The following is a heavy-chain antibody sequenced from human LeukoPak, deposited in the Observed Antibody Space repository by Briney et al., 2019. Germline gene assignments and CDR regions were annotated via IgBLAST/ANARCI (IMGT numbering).Heavy chain of an antibody. D-gene: IGHD6-19*01. J-gene: IGHJ5*02. CDR3: VRGQDSSGWVLWFDP. Sequence: SETLSLTCTVSGGSISSYYWSWIRQPPGKGLEWIGYIYYSGSTNYNPSLKSRVTILVDTSKNQFSLKLSSVTAADTAVYYCVRGQDSSGWVLWFDPWGQGTLVTVSS. CDR2: IYYSGST. V-gene: IGHV4-59*08. CDR1: GGSISSYY.